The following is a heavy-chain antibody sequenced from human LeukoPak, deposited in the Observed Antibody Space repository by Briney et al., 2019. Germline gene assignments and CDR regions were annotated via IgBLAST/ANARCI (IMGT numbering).Heavy chain of an antibody. D-gene: IGHD2-15*01. CDR3: ARSPAEGYCSGGSCYSEYYYFDY. J-gene: IGHJ4*02. CDR1: GFTFSSYS. CDR2: ISSSSSYI. Sequence: GGSLRLSCAASGFTFSSYSMNWVRQAPGKGLEWVSSISSSSSYIYYADSVKGRFTISRDNAKNSLYLQMNSLRAEDTAVYYCARSPAEGYCSGGSCYSEYYYFDYWGQGTLVTVSS. V-gene: IGHV3-21*01.